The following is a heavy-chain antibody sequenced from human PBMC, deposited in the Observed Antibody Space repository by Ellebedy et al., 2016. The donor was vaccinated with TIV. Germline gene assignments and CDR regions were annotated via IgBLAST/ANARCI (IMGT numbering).Heavy chain of an antibody. Sequence: ASVKVSXXASGYTFTSYAMHWVRQAPGQRLEWMGWINAGNGNTKYSQKFQGRVTITADESTSTAYMELSSLRSEDTAVYYCAREGIVVVPAATPGAFDIWGQGTMVTVSS. D-gene: IGHD2-2*01. J-gene: IGHJ3*02. CDR1: GYTFTSYA. CDR3: AREGIVVVPAATPGAFDI. V-gene: IGHV1-3*01. CDR2: INAGNGNT.